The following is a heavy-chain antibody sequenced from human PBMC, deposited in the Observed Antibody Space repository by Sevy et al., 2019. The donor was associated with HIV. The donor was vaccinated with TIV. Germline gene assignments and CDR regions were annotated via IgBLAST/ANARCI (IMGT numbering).Heavy chain of an antibody. D-gene: IGHD2-21*01. J-gene: IGHJ4*02. CDR3: VIPFSGGGGGY. CDR2: ISYDGFNK. CDR1: GFTFSTYA. V-gene: IGHV3-30*09. Sequence: GGSLRLSCAGSGFTFSTYAMHWVRQTPGRGLEWVSTISYDGFNKYYRDSVKGRFAISRDNSKNPQYLQMNSLRVEDTAVYYCVIPFSGGGGGYWGQGTLVTVSS.